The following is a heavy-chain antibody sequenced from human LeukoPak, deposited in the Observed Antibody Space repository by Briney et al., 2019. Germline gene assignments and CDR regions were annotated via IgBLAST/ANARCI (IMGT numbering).Heavy chain of an antibody. CDR1: GGSISSSSYY. J-gene: IGHJ1*01. V-gene: IGHV4-39*07. D-gene: IGHD4-17*01. Sequence: SETLSLTCTVSGGSISSSSYYWGWIRQPPGKGLEWIGSIYYSGSTYYNPSLKSRVTISVDTSENQFSLKLSSVTAADTAVYYCARDGDYVSAEYFQHWGQGTLVTVSS. CDR2: IYYSGST. CDR3: ARDGDYVSAEYFQH.